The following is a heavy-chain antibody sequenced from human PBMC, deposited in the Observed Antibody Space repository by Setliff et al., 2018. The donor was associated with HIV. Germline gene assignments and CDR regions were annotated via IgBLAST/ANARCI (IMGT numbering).Heavy chain of an antibody. CDR1: GRSLSGYY. D-gene: IGHD5-12*01. CDR3: ATLPPPGGHEDH. Sequence: SETLSLTCAVYGRSLSGYYWSWIRQPPGKGLEWIGEINHSGNTNYNPSLKSRVTISVDTSKNQFSLKVRSVTAADTAVYYCATLPPPGGHEDHWGQGTLVTVSS. J-gene: IGHJ4*02. CDR2: INHSGNT. V-gene: IGHV4-34*01.